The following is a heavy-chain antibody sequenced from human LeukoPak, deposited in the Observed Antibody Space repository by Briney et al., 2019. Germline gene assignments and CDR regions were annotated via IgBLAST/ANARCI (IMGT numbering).Heavy chain of an antibody. CDR2: INPNSGGT. J-gene: IGHJ3*02. CDR1: GYTFTGCY. D-gene: IGHD3-22*01. Sequence: ASVKLSCKASGYTFTGCYMHWVRQAPGQGLEWMGWINPNSGGTNYAQKFQGRVTMTRDTSISTAYMELSRLRSDDTAVYYCARGEDHYYDSSGYVDIWGQGTMVTVSS. CDR3: ARGEDHYYDSSGYVDI. V-gene: IGHV1-2*02.